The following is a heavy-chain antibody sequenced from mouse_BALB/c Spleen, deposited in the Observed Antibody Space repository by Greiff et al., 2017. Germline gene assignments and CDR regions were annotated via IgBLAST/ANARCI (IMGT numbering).Heavy chain of an antibody. J-gene: IGHJ4*01. CDR3: AREGVITSYAMDY. CDR1: GFTFSSYA. D-gene: IGHD1-2*01. Sequence: LVESGGGLVKPGGSLKLSCAASGFTFSSYAMSWVRQTPEKRLEWVASISSGGSTYYPDSVKGRFTISRDNARNILYLQMSSLRSEDTAMYYCAREGVITSYAMDYWGQGTSVTVSS. V-gene: IGHV5-6-5*01. CDR2: ISSGGST.